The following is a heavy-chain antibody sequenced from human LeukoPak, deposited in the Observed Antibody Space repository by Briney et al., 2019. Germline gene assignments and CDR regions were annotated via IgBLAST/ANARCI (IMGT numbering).Heavy chain of an antibody. Sequence: GGSLRLSCAASGFTFSSYSMNWVRQAPGKGLEWVSCISSSSSSYIYYADSVKGRFTISRDNAKNSLYLQINSLRAEDTAVYYCAREVPPVPTYDFDYWGQGTLVTVSS. CDR1: GFTFSSYS. V-gene: IGHV3-21*06. CDR2: ISSSSSSYI. D-gene: IGHD2-2*01. CDR3: AREVPPVPTYDFDY. J-gene: IGHJ4*02.